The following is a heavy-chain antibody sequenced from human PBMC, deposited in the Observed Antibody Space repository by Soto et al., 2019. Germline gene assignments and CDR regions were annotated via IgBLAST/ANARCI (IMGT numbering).Heavy chain of an antibody. CDR3: ARVGWEYSGSYNFMDV. J-gene: IGHJ6*02. Sequence: QVQLVESGGGVVQRGRSLRLSCAASGFTFSSYAMHWVRQAPGKELEWGALISYDGCNKYYADSVKGRFTISRDNSKNTLYLQMNSLRAEDTAVYYCARVGWEYSGSYNFMDVWGQGTTVTVSS. D-gene: IGHD1-26*01. CDR1: GFTFSSYA. CDR2: ISYDGCNK. V-gene: IGHV3-30-3*01.